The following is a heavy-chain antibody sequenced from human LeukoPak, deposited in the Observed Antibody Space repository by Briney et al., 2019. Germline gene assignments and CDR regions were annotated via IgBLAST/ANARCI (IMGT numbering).Heavy chain of an antibody. V-gene: IGHV1-2*02. Sequence: ASVKVSCKASGYTFTGYYMHWVRQAPGQGPEWMGWINPNSGGTNYAQKFQGRVTMTRDTSISTAYMELSRLRSDDTAVYYCARAASIAARYYYYYGMDVWGQGTTVTVSS. CDR1: GYTFTGYY. J-gene: IGHJ6*02. CDR2: INPNSGGT. D-gene: IGHD6-6*01. CDR3: ARAASIAARYYYYYGMDV.